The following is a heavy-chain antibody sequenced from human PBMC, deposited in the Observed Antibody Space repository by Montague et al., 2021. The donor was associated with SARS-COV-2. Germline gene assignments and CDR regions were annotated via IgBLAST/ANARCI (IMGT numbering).Heavy chain of an antibody. CDR3: ATLARGLFDHGMDV. CDR2: ITSDGGII. J-gene: IGHJ6*02. Sequence: SLRLSCAASGFTFSRHEVNWVRQAPGKGLEWVSYITSDGGIIYYADFVEGRFTISRDNAKNSLYPHMNSLRVGDTAVYYCATLARGLFDHGMDVWDQGTTVTVSS. V-gene: IGHV3-48*03. CDR1: GFTFSRHE. D-gene: IGHD3-10*01.